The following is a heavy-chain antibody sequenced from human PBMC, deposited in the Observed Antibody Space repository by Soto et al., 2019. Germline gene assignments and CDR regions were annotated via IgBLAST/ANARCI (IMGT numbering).Heavy chain of an antibody. CDR2: IKQDGSEK. J-gene: IGHJ5*02. D-gene: IGHD2-2*01. CDR1: GFTFSNYA. Sequence: PGGSLRLSCAASGFTFSNYAMSWVRQAPGKGLEWVANIKQDGSEKYYVDSVKGRFTISRDNAKNSLYLQMNSLRAEDTAVYYCARDSVLVPDKLDPWGQGTLVTVSS. CDR3: ARDSVLVPDKLDP. V-gene: IGHV3-7*01.